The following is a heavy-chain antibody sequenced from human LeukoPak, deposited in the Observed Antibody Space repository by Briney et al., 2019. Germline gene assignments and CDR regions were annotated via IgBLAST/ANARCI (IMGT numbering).Heavy chain of an antibody. J-gene: IGHJ5*02. CDR1: GGSISSYY. CDR2: IYYSGST. Sequence: PSESLSLTCTVSGGSISSYYWSWIRQPPGKGLEWIGSIYYSGSTYYNPSLKSRVTISVDTSKNQFSLKLSSVTAADTAVYYCARPYDSSGYYLGWFDPWGQGTVVTVSS. V-gene: IGHV4-59*05. CDR3: ARPYDSSGYYLGWFDP. D-gene: IGHD3-22*01.